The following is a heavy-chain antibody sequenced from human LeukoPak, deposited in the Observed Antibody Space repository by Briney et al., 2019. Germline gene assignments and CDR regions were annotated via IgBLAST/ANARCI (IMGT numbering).Heavy chain of an antibody. CDR1: GYTFTGYY. CDR2: INPNSGGT. V-gene: IGHV1-2*02. D-gene: IGHD3-10*01. CDR3: ARSRLMVRGVSIDY. J-gene: IGHJ4*02. Sequence: ASVKVSCKASGYTFTGYYMHWVRQAPGQGLEWMGWINPNSGGTNYAQKFQGRVTMTRDTSISTAYMELSRLRSDDTAVYYCARSRLMVRGVSIDYWGQGTLVTVSS.